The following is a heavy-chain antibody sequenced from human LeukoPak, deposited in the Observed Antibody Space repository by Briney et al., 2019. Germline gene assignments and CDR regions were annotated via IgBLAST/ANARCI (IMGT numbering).Heavy chain of an antibody. Sequence: GGSLRLSCAASGFTFSSYSMNWVRQAPGKGLEWVSSISSSSSYIYYADSVKGRFTISRDNAKNSLYLQMNSLRAEDTAVYYCAKTYYDFWSGSHGAFDIWGQGTMVTVSS. V-gene: IGHV3-21*01. D-gene: IGHD3-3*01. CDR1: GFTFSSYS. CDR3: AKTYYDFWSGSHGAFDI. J-gene: IGHJ3*02. CDR2: ISSSSSYI.